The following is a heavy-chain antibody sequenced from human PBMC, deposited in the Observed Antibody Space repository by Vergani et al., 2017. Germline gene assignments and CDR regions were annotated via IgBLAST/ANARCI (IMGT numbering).Heavy chain of an antibody. CDR2: IGTAGDT. V-gene: IGHV3-13*01. Sequence: EVQLVESGGGLVQPGGSLRLSCAASGFTFSSYDMHWVRQATGKGLEWVSAIGTAGDTYYPGSVKGRFTISRENAKNSLYLQMNSLRAGDTAVYYCARGAAPTYYYYMDVWGKGTTVTVSS. J-gene: IGHJ6*03. D-gene: IGHD6-25*01. CDR1: GFTFSSYD. CDR3: ARGAAPTYYYYMDV.